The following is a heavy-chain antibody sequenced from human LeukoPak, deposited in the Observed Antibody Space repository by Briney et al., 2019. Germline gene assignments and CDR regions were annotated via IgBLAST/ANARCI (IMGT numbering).Heavy chain of an antibody. D-gene: IGHD3-22*01. CDR2: MNPNSGNT. J-gene: IGHJ5*02. CDR3: ARVGTVYDSSGYYYLFDP. CDR1: GYTFTSYD. Sequence: ASVKVSCKASGYTFTSYDIHWVRQATGQGLEWMGWMNPNSGNTGYAQKFQGRVTMTRNTSISTAYMELSSLRSEDTAVYYCARVGTVYDSSGYYYLFDPWGQGTLVTVSS. V-gene: IGHV1-8*01.